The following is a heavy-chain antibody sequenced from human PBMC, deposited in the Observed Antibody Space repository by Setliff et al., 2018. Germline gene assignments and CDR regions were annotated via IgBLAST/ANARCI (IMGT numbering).Heavy chain of an antibody. CDR2: ISYDGSNK. J-gene: IGHJ4*02. D-gene: IGHD5-18*01. CDR3: AKERRIYSYAIDY. CDR1: GFTFSSYG. V-gene: IGHV3-30*18. Sequence: PGGSLRLSCAASGFTFSSYGMHWVRQAPGKGLEWVAVISYDGSNKYYADSVKGRFTVSRDNSKNTLYLQMNSLRAEDTAVYYCAKERRIYSYAIDYWGQGTLVTVSS.